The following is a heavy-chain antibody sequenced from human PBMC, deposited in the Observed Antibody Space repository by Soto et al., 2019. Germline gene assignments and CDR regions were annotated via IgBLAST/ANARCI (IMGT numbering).Heavy chain of an antibody. CDR2: TFYSSKWYN. Sequence: PSQTLSLTCAISGDSVSRNSVAWNWIRQPPSGGLEWLGRTFYSSKWYNDYALSVKSRITINPDTSKNQFSLHLNSVTPEDTAVYYCARDLHGAVDYWGQGTVVTVSS. CDR3: ARDLHGAVDY. D-gene: IGHD4-17*01. V-gene: IGHV6-1*01. J-gene: IGHJ4*02. CDR1: GDSVSRNSVA.